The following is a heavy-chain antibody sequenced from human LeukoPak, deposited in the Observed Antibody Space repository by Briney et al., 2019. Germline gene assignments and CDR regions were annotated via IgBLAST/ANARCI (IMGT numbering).Heavy chain of an antibody. Sequence: ASVKVSCKASGYTFTAYFMHWVRQAPGQGLEWMGRVNPNSGVTNSIQRFQGRVTMTRDTSISTAYMELSGLRSDDTAVYYCARQWLPNGYFDYWGQGTLVTVSS. CDR3: ARQWLPNGYFDY. CDR2: VNPNSGVT. CDR1: GYTFTAYF. J-gene: IGHJ4*02. D-gene: IGHD6-19*01. V-gene: IGHV1-2*06.